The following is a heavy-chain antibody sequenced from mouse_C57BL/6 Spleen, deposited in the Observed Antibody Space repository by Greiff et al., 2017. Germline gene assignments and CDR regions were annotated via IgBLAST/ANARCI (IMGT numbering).Heavy chain of an antibody. J-gene: IGHJ2*01. V-gene: IGHV7-1*01. D-gene: IGHD1-1*01. Sequence: EVMLVESGGGLVQSGRSLRLSCATSGFTFSDFYMEWVRQAPGKGLEWIAASRNKANDYTTEYSASVKGRFIVSRDTSQSILYLQMNALRAEDTAIYYCARASDYYGSSFDYWGQGTTLTVSS. CDR1: GFTFSDFY. CDR2: SRNKANDYTT. CDR3: ARASDYYGSSFDY.